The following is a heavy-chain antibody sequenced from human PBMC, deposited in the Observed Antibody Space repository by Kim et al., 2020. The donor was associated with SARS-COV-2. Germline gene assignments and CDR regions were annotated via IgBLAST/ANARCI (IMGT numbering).Heavy chain of an antibody. CDR2: INHSGST. J-gene: IGHJ4*02. D-gene: IGHD3-22*01. Sequence: SETLSLTCAVYGGSFSGYYWSWIRQPPGKGLEWIGEINHSGSTNYNPSLKSRVTISVDTSKNQFSLKLSSVTAADTAVYYCARGADSSGYYYYYWGQGTLVTVSS. V-gene: IGHV4-34*01. CDR1: GGSFSGYY. CDR3: ARGADSSGYYYYY.